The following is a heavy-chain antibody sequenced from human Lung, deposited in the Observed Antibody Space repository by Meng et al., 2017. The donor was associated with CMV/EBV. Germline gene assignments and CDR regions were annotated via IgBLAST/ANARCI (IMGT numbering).Heavy chain of an antibody. Sequence: SEXXSLTCSVFGHPITTYYWSWVRQAPGKGLEWIGYIYYSGATNYNPSLKSRLTISMDTSKNQFSLELRSVTAADTAIYYCARDRAAVGYYYYAMDAWGQGXTVTVSS. CDR2: IYYSGAT. V-gene: IGHV4-59*01. CDR3: ARDRAAVGYYYYAMDA. D-gene: IGHD2-15*01. CDR1: GHPITTYY. J-gene: IGHJ6*02.